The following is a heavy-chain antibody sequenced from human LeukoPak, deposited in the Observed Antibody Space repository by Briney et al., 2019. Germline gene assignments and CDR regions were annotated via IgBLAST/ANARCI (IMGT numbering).Heavy chain of an antibody. CDR2: INPSGGST. J-gene: IGHJ4*02. CDR1: GGTFSSYA. CDR3: ARGHLTMVRGGQFDY. V-gene: IGHV1-46*01. D-gene: IGHD3-10*01. Sequence: GASVKVSRKASGGTFSSYAISWVRQAPGQGLEWMGIINPSGGSTSYAQKFQGRVTMTRDTSTSTVYMELSSLRSEDTAVYYCARGHLTMVRGGQFDYWGQGTLVTVSS.